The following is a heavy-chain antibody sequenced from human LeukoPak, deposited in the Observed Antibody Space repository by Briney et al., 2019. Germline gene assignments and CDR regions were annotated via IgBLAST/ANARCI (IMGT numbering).Heavy chain of an antibody. CDR2: ISAYNGNT. CDR1: GYTFTSYG. CDR3: ARDNDSRDPPHFDY. Sequence: GASVKVSCKASGYTFTSYGISWVRQAPGQGLEWMGWISAYNGNTNYAQKFQGRVTMTRDTSISTAHMELSSLRSEDTAVYYCARDNDSRDPPHFDYWGQGTLVTVSS. D-gene: IGHD3-16*01. V-gene: IGHV1-18*01. J-gene: IGHJ4*02.